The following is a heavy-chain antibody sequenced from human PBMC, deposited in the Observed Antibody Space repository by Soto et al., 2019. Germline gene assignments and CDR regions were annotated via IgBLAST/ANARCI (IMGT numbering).Heavy chain of an antibody. J-gene: IGHJ4*02. CDR1: GYTFSSIG. CDR3: ARDLDASGSYYTDY. V-gene: IGHV1-18*01. D-gene: IGHD3-10*01. CDR2: ISPYKGNT. Sequence: QVQLVQSGAEVKKPGASVKVSCKASGYTFSSIGISWVRQAPGQGLEWMGWISPYKGNTHYAQGLQGRVTMTTDTSTSTAYMELRSLRSADTAEYYCARDLDASGSYYTDYWGQGTLVTVSS.